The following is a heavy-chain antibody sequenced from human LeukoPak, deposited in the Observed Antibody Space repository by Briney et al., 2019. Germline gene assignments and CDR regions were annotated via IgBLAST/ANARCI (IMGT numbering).Heavy chain of an antibody. V-gene: IGHV3-21*06. D-gene: IGHD3-22*01. J-gene: IGHJ6*02. CDR2: ISFSSTHI. Sequence: GGSLRLSCAASGFIFSNYGMSWVRQAPGKGLEWVSSISFSSTHIYYADSIQGRFTISRDNAENSLYLQMNSLRAEDTAVYYCARSGPNYYDSSGYRRDYGMDVWGQGTTVTVSS. CDR3: ARSGPNYYDSSGYRRDYGMDV. CDR1: GFIFSNYG.